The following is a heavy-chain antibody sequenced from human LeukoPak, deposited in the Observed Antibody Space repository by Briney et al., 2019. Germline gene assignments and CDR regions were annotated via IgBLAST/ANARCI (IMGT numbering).Heavy chain of an antibody. CDR1: GYTFNNHD. D-gene: IGHD3-10*01. CDR2: MNPNSGNA. V-gene: IGHV1-8*01. CDR3: AKSSGDYFFDY. J-gene: IGHJ4*02. Sequence: GASVKVSCKASGYTFNNHDINWVRRATGQGLQWVGRMNPNSGNAAYAQNLQGRVTMTWDSSTNTAYLEVATLRSDDTAVYYCAKSSGDYFFDYWGQGTLVTVSS.